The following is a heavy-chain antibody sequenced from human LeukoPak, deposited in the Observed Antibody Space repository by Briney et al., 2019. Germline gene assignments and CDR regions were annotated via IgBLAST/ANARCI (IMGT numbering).Heavy chain of an antibody. Sequence: GGSLRLSCAASGFTFSSYGMHWVRQAPGKGLEWVAVISYDGSNKYYADSVKGRFTISRDNSKNTLYLQMNSLRAEDTAVYYCAKDGTDYYYYMDVWGKGTTVTVSS. V-gene: IGHV3-30*18. CDR3: AKDGTDYYYYMDV. CDR1: GFTFSSYG. D-gene: IGHD1-26*01. CDR2: ISYDGSNK. J-gene: IGHJ6*03.